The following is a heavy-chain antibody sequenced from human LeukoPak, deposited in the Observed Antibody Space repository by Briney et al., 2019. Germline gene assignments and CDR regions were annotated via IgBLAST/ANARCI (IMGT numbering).Heavy chain of an antibody. CDR2: ISYDGSNK. D-gene: IGHD3-10*01. CDR3: ARDKAWFGELFSNWFDP. J-gene: IGHJ5*02. V-gene: IGHV3-30*01. CDR1: GFTFSSYA. Sequence: GGSLRLSCAASGFTFSSYAMHWVRQAPGKGLEWVAVISYDGSNKYYADSVKGRFTISRDNSKNTLYLQMNSLRAEDTAVYYCARDKAWFGELFSNWFDPWAREPWSPSPQ.